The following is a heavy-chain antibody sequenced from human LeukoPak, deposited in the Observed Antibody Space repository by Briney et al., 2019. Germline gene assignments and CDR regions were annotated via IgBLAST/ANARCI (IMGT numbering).Heavy chain of an antibody. D-gene: IGHD2-15*01. CDR1: GFTFSSYS. CDR2: ISSSSSYI. CDR3: ARDCSGGSCCDY. V-gene: IGHV3-21*01. J-gene: IGHJ4*02. Sequence: GGSLRLSCAASGFTFSSYSMNWVRQAPGKGLEWVSSISSSSSYIYYADSVKGRFTISRDNAKNSLYLQMNSLRAEDTAVYYCARDCSGGSCCDYWGQGTLVTVSS.